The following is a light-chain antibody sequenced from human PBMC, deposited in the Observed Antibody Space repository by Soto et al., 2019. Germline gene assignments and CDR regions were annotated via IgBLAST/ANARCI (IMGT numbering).Light chain of an antibody. J-gene: IGLJ2*01. V-gene: IGLV1-44*01. CDR1: SSNIGSNT. CDR3: AAWDDSLNGPV. Sequence: QAVVTQPPSASGTPGQKVTISCSGSSSNIGSNTVNWYQQLPGTAPKVLIHSNNQRPSGVPDRFSGSKSGTSASLAISGLQSEDEADFYCAAWDDSLNGPVFGGGTKLTVL. CDR2: SNN.